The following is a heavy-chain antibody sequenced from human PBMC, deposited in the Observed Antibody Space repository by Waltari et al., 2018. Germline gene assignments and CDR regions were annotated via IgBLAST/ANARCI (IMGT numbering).Heavy chain of an antibody. D-gene: IGHD3-10*01. Sequence: EVQLLESGGGLVQPGGSLGLSCAASGFTFSSYAMSWVRQAPGTGLGWVSAISGSGGSTFDAGAVKSWCTISRENAKNTMYMQMNRLRAEDTIVYYCAKRARITMGRGAPYYYGMDVWGQGTTVTVSS. V-gene: IGHV3-23*01. CDR1: GFTFSSYA. CDR2: ISGSGGST. CDR3: AKRARITMGRGAPYYYGMDV. J-gene: IGHJ6*02.